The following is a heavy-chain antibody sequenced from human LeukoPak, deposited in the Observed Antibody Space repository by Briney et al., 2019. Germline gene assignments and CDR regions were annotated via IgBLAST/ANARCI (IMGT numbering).Heavy chain of an antibody. Sequence: ASVTVSCKASGYTFTGYYMHWVRQAPGQGLEWMGWINPNSGGTNYAQKFQGRVTMTRDTSISTAYMELSRLRSDDTAVYYCARGDGARGARGYWGQGTLVTVSS. CDR3: ARGDGARGARGY. J-gene: IGHJ4*02. CDR2: INPNSGGT. V-gene: IGHV1-2*02. CDR1: GYTFTGYY. D-gene: IGHD5-24*01.